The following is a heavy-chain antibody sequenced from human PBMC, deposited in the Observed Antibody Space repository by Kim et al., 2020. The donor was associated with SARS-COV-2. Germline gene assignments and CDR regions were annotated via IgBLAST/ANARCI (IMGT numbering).Heavy chain of an antibody. CDR3: ARDNTVTTWIDQ. CDR2: ISYDGSNK. Sequence: GGSLRLSCAASGFTFSSYGMHWVRQAPGKGLEWVAVISYDGSNKYYADSVKGRFTISRDNSKNTLYLQMNSLRAEDTAMFYCARDNTVTTWIDQWGQGTL. CDR1: GFTFSSYG. J-gene: IGHJ5*02. V-gene: IGHV3-33*05. D-gene: IGHD4-17*01.